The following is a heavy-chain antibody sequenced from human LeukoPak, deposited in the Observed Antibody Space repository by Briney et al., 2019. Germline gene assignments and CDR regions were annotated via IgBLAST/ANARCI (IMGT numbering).Heavy chain of an antibody. J-gene: IGHJ4*02. CDR3: ARAKAGTAMAR. CDR2: ILTSGST. CDR1: SGSISSYY. D-gene: IGHD5-18*01. V-gene: IGHV4-4*07. Sequence: SETLSLTCTVSSGSISSYYWSWIRQPAGKGLEWIGRILTSGSTNYNPSLQSRVTMSVDTSKNQFSLKLNSMTAADTAVYYCARAKAGTAMARWGQGTLVTVSS.